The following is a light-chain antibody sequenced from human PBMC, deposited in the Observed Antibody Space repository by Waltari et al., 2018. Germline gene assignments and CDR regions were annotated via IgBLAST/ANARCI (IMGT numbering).Light chain of an antibody. J-gene: IGLJ1*01. V-gene: IGLV3-21*01. Sequence: SYVLTQPPSVSVAPGETARLTCGGNNIGTKSVHWYRQKPGQAPVLVIPYDSDRPSGIPERFSGSNSGDTATLTISRVEAGDEADYYCQVWDANNEPGLFGTGTEVTV. CDR2: YDS. CDR3: QVWDANNEPGL. CDR1: NIGTKS.